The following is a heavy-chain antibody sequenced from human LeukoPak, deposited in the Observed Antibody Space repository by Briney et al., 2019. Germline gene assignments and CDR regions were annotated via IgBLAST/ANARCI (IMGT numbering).Heavy chain of an antibody. D-gene: IGHD6-19*01. V-gene: IGHV4-34*01. CDR2: INHSGST. J-gene: IGHJ4*02. Sequence: PSETLSLTCAVYGGSFSGYHWSWIRQPPGKGLEWIGEINHSGSTNYNPSLKSRVTISVDTSKNQFSLKLSSVTAADTAVYYCASVYTAGWLVQDHYFDYWGQGTLVTVSS. CDR3: ASVYTAGWLVQDHYFDY. CDR1: GGSFSGYH.